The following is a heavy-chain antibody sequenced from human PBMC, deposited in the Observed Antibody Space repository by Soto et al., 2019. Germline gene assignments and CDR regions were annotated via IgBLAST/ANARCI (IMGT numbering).Heavy chain of an antibody. J-gene: IGHJ6*02. CDR2: INHSGST. CDR3: ARKRYXYGSGRAGYYYYYGMDV. Sequence: SSETLSLTCAVYGGSFSCYYWSWIRQPPGKGLEWIGEINHSGSTNYNPSLKSRVTISVDTSKNQFSLKLSSVTAADTAVYYCARKRYXYGSGRAGYYYYYGMDVWGQGTTVTVSS. D-gene: IGHD3-10*01. V-gene: IGHV4-34*01. CDR1: GGSFSCYY.